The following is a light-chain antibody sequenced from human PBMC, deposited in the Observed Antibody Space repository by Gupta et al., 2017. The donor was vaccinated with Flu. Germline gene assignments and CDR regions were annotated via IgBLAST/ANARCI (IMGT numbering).Light chain of an antibody. CDR2: WAS. J-gene: IGKJ2*01. CDR1: QSVLYNSNNKNY. CDR3: QQYYSTPYT. Sequence: LGARATINCKSSQSVLYNSNNKNYLAWYQQKPGQPPKLLIYWASTRESGVPDRFRGSGSGTDFTLSISSLQAEDVAVYYCQQYYSTPYTFGQGTKLEIK. V-gene: IGKV4-1*01.